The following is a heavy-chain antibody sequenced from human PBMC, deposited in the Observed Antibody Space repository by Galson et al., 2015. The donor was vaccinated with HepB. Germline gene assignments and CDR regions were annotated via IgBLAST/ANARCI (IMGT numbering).Heavy chain of an antibody. CDR1: GYTLTELS. Sequence: SCKGSGYTLTELSMHWVRQAPGKGLEWMGGFDPEDGETIYAQKFQGRVTMTEDTSTDTAYMELSSLRSEDTAVYYCATGGITGTTYYYDYAMDVWGQGTTVTVSS. V-gene: IGHV1-24*01. CDR2: FDPEDGET. D-gene: IGHD1-14*01. J-gene: IGHJ6*02. CDR3: ATGGITGTTYYYDYAMDV.